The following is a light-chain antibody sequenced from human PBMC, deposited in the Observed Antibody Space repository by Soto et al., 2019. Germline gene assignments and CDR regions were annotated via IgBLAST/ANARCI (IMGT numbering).Light chain of an antibody. CDR2: EAS. V-gene: IGKV1-5*03. CDR1: QSISTF. Sequence: DIQMTQSPSSLSASVGDRVTITCRASQSISTFVNWYQQKPGTAPKLLIFEASNLETGVPSRFSGSGSGTEFTLTISSLQPEDFATYYCQQVNVYPSTFGGGTKVDIK. J-gene: IGKJ4*01. CDR3: QQVNVYPST.